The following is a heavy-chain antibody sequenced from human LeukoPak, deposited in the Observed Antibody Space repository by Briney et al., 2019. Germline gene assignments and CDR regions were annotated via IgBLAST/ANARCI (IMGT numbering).Heavy chain of an antibody. J-gene: IGHJ6*02. Sequence: ASVKVSCKASGYTFTSYAMHWVRQAPGQRLEWMGWINAGNGNTKYSQKSQGRVTITRDTSASTAYMELSSLRSEDTAVYYCARGGYDFWSGSAVDGMDVWGQGTTVTVS. D-gene: IGHD3-3*01. CDR1: GYTFTSYA. V-gene: IGHV1-3*01. CDR3: ARGGYDFWSGSAVDGMDV. CDR2: INAGNGNT.